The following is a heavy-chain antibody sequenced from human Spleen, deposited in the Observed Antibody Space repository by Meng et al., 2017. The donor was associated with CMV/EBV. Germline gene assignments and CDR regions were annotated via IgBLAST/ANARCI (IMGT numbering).Heavy chain of an antibody. D-gene: IGHD6-6*01. V-gene: IGHV1-69*05. Sequence: SVKVSCKASGGTFSSYAISWVRQAPGQGLEWMGGIIPIFGTANYAQKFQGRVTITTDESTSTAYMELSSLRSEDTAVYYCAREEWREAARFYGMDVWGQGTTVTSP. J-gene: IGHJ6*02. CDR2: IIPIFGTA. CDR3: AREEWREAARFYGMDV. CDR1: GGTFSSYA.